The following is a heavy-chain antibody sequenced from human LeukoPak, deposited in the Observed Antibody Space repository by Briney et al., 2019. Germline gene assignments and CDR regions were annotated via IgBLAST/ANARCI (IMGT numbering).Heavy chain of an antibody. Sequence: PGGSLRLSCAASGFTFSSYVMNWVRQAPGRGLEWVSYITGSGGTKYYAHSVKGRFTISRDNAKNSLYLQMNSLRAHDTAFYYFAGGGQWLVHWGQGTLVTVSS. D-gene: IGHD6-19*01. CDR3: AGGGQWLVH. CDR2: ITGSGGTK. V-gene: IGHV3-48*03. CDR1: GFTFSSYV. J-gene: IGHJ4*02.